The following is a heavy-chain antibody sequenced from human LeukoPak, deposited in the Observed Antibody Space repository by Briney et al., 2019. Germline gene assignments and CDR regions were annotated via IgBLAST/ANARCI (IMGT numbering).Heavy chain of an antibody. CDR1: GESLNSYY. V-gene: IGHV4-34*01. D-gene: IGHD2-15*01. CDR2: IYESGTT. Sequence: SETLSLTCAAYGESLNSYYWSWVRQPPGEGLEWIGEIYESGTTEYNPSLKSRVTISMVPSKQQFSLSLSSVTAADTAVYYCARGAWATRLGSWGLGTPVIVSS. J-gene: IGHJ4*02. CDR3: ARGAWATRLGS.